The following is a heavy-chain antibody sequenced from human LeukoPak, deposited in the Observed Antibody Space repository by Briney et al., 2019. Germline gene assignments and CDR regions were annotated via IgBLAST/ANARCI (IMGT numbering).Heavy chain of an antibody. CDR3: VRDDFSREDLFDH. D-gene: IGHD4-11*01. CDR1: GFSFSTYA. CDR2: ISNDGSNK. J-gene: IGHJ4*02. V-gene: IGHV3-30-3*01. Sequence: GGSLRLSCAASGFSFSTYAMHWVRQAPGKGLEWVALISNDGSNKYYADSVKGRFTISRDNSKSTLYLQMNSLRPEDTAVYYCVRDDFSREDLFDHWGQGTLATVSS.